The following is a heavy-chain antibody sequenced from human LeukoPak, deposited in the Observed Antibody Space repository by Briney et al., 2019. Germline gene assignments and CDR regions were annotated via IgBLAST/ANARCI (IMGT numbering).Heavy chain of an antibody. CDR3: AKDARRTNGWYFFDY. D-gene: IGHD6-19*01. V-gene: IGHV3-23*01. J-gene: IGHJ4*02. CDR1: GFTFSSFE. CDR2: ISDSGSIT. Sequence: GGSLRLSCAASGFTFSSFEMNWVRQAPGKGLEWVSVISDSGSITYYADSVKGRFTISRDNSKNTLFLQMNSLGAEDTAVYYCAKDARRTNGWYFFDYWGQGTLATVSS.